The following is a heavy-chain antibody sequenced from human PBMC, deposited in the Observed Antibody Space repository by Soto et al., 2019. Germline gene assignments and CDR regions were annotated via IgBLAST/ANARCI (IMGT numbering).Heavy chain of an antibody. D-gene: IGHD1-26*01. CDR3: ARRGSGSYSGY. V-gene: IGHV3-23*01. CDR1: GFTFSSYA. J-gene: IGHJ4*02. CDR2: ISGSGGST. Sequence: EVQLLESGGGLVQPGGSLRLSCAASGFTFSSYAMRWVRQAPVKGLEWVSAISGSGGSTYYADSVKGRFTISRDNSKNTVYRQMNSLSAEDTAVYYCARRGSGSYSGYWGQGALVTVSS.